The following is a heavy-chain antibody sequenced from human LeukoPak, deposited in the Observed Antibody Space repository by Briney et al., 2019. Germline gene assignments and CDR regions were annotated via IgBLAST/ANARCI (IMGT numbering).Heavy chain of an antibody. J-gene: IGHJ4*02. D-gene: IGHD3-10*01. CDR3: ARDRSPGNFDY. Sequence: GSLRLSCAASGFIFFSYSMNWVRQAPGKGLEWISYISSSSGTIYYADSVKGRFTISRDNAENSLYLQMNSLRAEDTAVYYCARDRSPGNFDYWGQGTLVTVSS. CDR2: ISSSSGTI. V-gene: IGHV3-48*01. CDR1: GFIFFSYS.